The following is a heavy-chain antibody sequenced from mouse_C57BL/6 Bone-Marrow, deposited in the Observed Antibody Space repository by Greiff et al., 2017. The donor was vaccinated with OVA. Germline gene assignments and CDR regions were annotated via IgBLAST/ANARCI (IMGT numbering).Heavy chain of an antibody. J-gene: IGHJ3*01. V-gene: IGHV3-6*01. CDR3: ARFYDGYSWFAY. Sequence: DVQLQESGPGLVKPSQSLSLTCSVTGYSITSGYYWNWIRQFPGNKLEWMGYISYDGSNNYNPSLKNRISITRDTSKNQFFLKLNSVTTEDTATYYCARFYDGYSWFAYWGQGTLVTVSA. D-gene: IGHD2-3*01. CDR2: ISYDGSN. CDR1: GYSITSGYY.